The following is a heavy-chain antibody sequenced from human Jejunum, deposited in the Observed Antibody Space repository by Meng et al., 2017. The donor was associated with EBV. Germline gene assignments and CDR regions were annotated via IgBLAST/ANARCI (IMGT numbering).Heavy chain of an antibody. CDR3: AGNGYYALEY. CDR1: GGSISDNDW. J-gene: IGHJ4*02. D-gene: IGHD3-22*01. Sequence: QVQLQESGPGLEKPSGTLSLTCVVSGGSISDNDWWSWVRQPPGKGLEWLGEIYHGGGTNYNPSLESRVTISVDKSKNQFSLKLNSVTVADTAVYYCAGNGYYALEYWGPGILVTVSS. V-gene: IGHV4-4*02. CDR2: IYHGGGT.